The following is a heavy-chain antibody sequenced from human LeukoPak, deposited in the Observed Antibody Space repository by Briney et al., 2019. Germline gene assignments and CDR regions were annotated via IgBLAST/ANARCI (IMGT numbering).Heavy chain of an antibody. Sequence: SETLSLTCTVSGGSISSSSYYWGWIRQPPGKGLEWIGSIYYSGSTYYNPSLKSRVTISVDTSKNQFSLKLSSVTAADTAVYYCARENHDYPDAFDIWGQGTMVTVSS. J-gene: IGHJ3*02. D-gene: IGHD4-11*01. CDR1: GGSISSSSYY. CDR2: IYYSGST. CDR3: ARENHDYPDAFDI. V-gene: IGHV4-39*07.